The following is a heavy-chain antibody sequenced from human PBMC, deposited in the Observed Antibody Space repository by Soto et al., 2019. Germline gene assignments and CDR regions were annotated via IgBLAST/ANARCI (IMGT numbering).Heavy chain of an antibody. Sequence: GASVKASCKASGYTFACYAISWVQQAPGQGLEWMGWISAYNGNTNYAQKLQGRVTMTTDTSTSTAYMELRSLRSDDTAVYYCAQWLYGSGTNWFDPWGQGTLVTVSS. J-gene: IGHJ5*02. CDR1: GYTFACYA. V-gene: IGHV1-18*01. CDR3: AQWLYGSGTNWFDP. D-gene: IGHD3-10*01. CDR2: ISAYNGNT.